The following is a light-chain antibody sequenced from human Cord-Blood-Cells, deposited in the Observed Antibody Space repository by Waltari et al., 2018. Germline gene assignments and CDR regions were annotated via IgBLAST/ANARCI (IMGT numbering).Light chain of an antibody. CDR1: SSDVGGYTY. CDR3: SSYTSSSTWV. V-gene: IGLV2-14*01. J-gene: IGLJ3*02. Sequence: QSALTHPAPVSGSPGQSITISCTGTSSDVGGYTYFSWSQQHPGKAPKLMIYDVSKRPSGVSNRFSGSKSGNTASLTISGLQAEDEADYYCSSYTSSSTWVFGGGTKLTVL. CDR2: DVS.